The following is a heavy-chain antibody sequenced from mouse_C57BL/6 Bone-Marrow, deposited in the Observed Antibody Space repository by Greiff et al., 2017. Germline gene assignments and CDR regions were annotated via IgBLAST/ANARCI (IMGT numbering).Heavy chain of an antibody. CDR1: GYTFTNDW. D-gene: IGHD2-10*01. J-gene: IGHJ2*01. V-gene: IGHV1-63*01. Sequence: VQLQQSGAELVRPGTSVKMSCKASGYTFTNDWIGWAKQRPGHGLEWIGDIYPGGGDTNYNEKFQGKATLTADKSSSTAYMQYSSLTSENSAIYYGTTYYGNSNLGYWGQGTTLTVSS. CDR3: TTYYGNSNLGY. CDR2: IYPGGGDT.